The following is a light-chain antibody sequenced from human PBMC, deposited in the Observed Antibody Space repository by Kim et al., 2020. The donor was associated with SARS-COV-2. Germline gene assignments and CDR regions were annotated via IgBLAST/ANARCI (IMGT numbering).Light chain of an antibody. CDR2: QDS. CDR1: KLGDKY. J-gene: IGLJ1*01. V-gene: IGLV3-1*01. Sequence: VSPGQTASITCSGDKLGDKYACWYQQTPAQSPVLVIYQDSKRPSGIPERFSGSNSGNTATLTISGTQAMDEADYYCQAWDSSTGVFGTGTKVTVL. CDR3: QAWDSSTGV.